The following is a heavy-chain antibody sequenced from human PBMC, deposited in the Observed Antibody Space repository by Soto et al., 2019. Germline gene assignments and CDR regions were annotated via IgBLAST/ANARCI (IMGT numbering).Heavy chain of an antibody. CDR1: GFTFSSYW. CDR2: INSDGSST. J-gene: IGHJ3*02. D-gene: IGHD2-2*01. CDR3: ARDLEYCSSTGCFRDVFDI. V-gene: IGHV3-74*01. Sequence: GGSLRLSCAASGFTFSSYWMHWVRQAPGKGLVWVSRINSDGSSTSYADSVKGRFTTSRDNAKNTLYLQMNSLRAEDTAVYYCARDLEYCSSTGCFRDVFDIWGQGTMVTVSS.